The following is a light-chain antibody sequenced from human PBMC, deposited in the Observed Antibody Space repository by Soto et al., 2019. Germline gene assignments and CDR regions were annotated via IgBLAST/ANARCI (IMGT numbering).Light chain of an antibody. Sequence: DIQMTQSPYTLSASVGDRVTITCRASQSISAWLAWYQQKPGKAPKLLIYKASSLESGVPSRFSGSGSGTEFTLTISSLQPDDFATYYCQQYNNYGSWTFGQGTKVDIK. CDR3: QQYNNYGSWT. CDR2: KAS. CDR1: QSISAW. V-gene: IGKV1-5*03. J-gene: IGKJ1*01.